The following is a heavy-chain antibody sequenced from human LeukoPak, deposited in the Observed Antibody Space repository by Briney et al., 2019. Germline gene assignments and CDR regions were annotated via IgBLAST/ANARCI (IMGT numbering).Heavy chain of an antibody. Sequence: PGGSLRLSCAVSGFTFSNFWMSWVRQAPGRGLEWVANIHPEGNEKYHVESVKGRFTISRDNAENLLFLQMNGLRVEDTAVYYCARGDVFSGDHWGQGTLVTVSS. CDR1: GFTFSNFW. J-gene: IGHJ4*02. V-gene: IGHV3-7*04. CDR2: IHPEGNEK. CDR3: ARGDVFSGDH.